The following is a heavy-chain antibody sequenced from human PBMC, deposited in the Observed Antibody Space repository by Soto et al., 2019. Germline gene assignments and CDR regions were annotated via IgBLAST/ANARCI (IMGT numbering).Heavy chain of an antibody. J-gene: IGHJ3*02. Sequence: PGGSLRLSCAASGLTFSSSNMDWVRQAPGKGLEWLSYISAASNTIYYAESVKGRFTVSRDNAQNSLYLQMNSLSDEDTAVYFCARGGGAWLLLTFDIWGQGTMVTVSS. V-gene: IGHV3-48*02. CDR2: ISAASNTI. CDR3: ARGGGAWLLLTFDI. D-gene: IGHD3-22*01. CDR1: GLTFSSSN.